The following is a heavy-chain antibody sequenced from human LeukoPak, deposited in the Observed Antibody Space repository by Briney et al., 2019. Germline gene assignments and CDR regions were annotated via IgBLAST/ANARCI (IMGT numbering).Heavy chain of an antibody. Sequence: GGSLGLCGAASGLTVSKNYMGWVRQDTRKGLEWVSVIYSGGSTYYADSVKGRFTISRDNSKNTLYLQMNSLRAEDTAVYYCATRRRSYCSGGSCRDYWGQGTLVTVSS. CDR1: GLTVSKNY. J-gene: IGHJ4*02. D-gene: IGHD2-15*01. V-gene: IGHV3-66*01. CDR3: ATRRRSYCSGGSCRDY. CDR2: IYSGGST.